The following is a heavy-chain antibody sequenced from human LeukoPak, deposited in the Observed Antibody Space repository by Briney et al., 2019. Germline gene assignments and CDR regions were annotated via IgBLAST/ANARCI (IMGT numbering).Heavy chain of an antibody. J-gene: IGHJ5*02. V-gene: IGHV4-34*01. CDR3: ARDSAVAVLA. Sequence: PSETLSLTCAVYGGSFSGYYWSWIRQPPGKGLEWIGEINHSGSTNYNPSLKSRVTISVDTSKNQFSLKLSSVTAADTAVYYCARDSAVAVLAWGQGTLVTVSS. D-gene: IGHD6-19*01. CDR2: INHSGST. CDR1: GGSFSGYY.